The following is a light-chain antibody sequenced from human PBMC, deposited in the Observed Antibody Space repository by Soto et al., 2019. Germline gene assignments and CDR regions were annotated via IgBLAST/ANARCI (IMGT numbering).Light chain of an antibody. Sequence: EIVLTQSPATLSLSPGERATLSCRASQSVSSYLAWYQQKPGQAPRLLIYGASNRATGIPARFSGSGSGTDFTLTIGRLEPEDFAVYYCQHRGKWPRTFGQGTKLEMK. J-gene: IGKJ2*01. CDR2: GAS. V-gene: IGKV3-11*01. CDR1: QSVSSY. CDR3: QHRGKWPRT.